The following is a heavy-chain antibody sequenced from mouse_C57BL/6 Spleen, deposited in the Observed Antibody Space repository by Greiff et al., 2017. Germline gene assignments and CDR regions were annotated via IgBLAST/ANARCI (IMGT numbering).Heavy chain of an antibody. CDR3: ARSGGLLLVDY. CDR2: IYWDDDK. CDR1: GFSLSTSGMG. V-gene: IGHV8-12*01. D-gene: IGHD1-1*01. Sequence: QVTLKESGPGILQSSQTLSLTCSFSGFSLSTSGMGVSWIRQPSGKGLEWLAHIYWDDDKRYNPSLKSRLTISKDTSRNQVFLKITSVDTADTATYYWARSGGLLLVDYWGQGTSVTVSS. J-gene: IGHJ4*01.